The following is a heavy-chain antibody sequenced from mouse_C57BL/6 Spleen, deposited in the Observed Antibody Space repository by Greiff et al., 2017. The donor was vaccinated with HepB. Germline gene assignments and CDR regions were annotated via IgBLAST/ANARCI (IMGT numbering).Heavy chain of an antibody. J-gene: IGHJ1*03. D-gene: IGHD2-1*01. CDR1: GYTFTDYN. CDR2: INPNNGGT. V-gene: IGHV1-18*01. Sequence: EVQLQQSGPELVKPGASVKIPCKASGYTFTDYNMDWVKQSHGKSLEWIGDINPNNGGTIYNQKFKGKATLTVDKSSSTAYMELRSLTSEDTAVYYCVRGEGFYYGNYGYFDVWGTGTTVTVSS. CDR3: VRGEGFYYGNYGYFDV.